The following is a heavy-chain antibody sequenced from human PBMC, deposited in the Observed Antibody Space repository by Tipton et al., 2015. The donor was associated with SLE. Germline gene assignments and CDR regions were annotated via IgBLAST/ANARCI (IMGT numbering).Heavy chain of an antibody. V-gene: IGHV4-59*12. J-gene: IGHJ3*02. Sequence: TLSLTCSVSGISIIGYYWTWIRQPPGKGLEWIGSIYYTGTTSYNPSLKSRLTISVDTSKNQFSLKLTSVTAADTAVYYCARESRNYGAFDIWGPGTMVSVSS. CDR3: ARESRNYGAFDI. D-gene: IGHD3-16*01. CDR2: IYYTGTT. CDR1: GISIIGYY.